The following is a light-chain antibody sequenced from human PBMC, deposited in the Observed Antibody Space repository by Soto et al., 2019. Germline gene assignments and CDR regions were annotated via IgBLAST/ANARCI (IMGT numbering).Light chain of an antibody. CDR3: QQYGSSPWT. V-gene: IGKV3-20*01. Sequence: IVLTQSPGTLSLSPGESATLSCRASQSISSSYLAWYQQKPGQAPRLLIYGASNRATAIPDRFSGSGSGTDFTLTISRLEPEDFAVYYCQQYGSSPWTFGQVTKVDIK. J-gene: IGKJ1*01. CDR1: QSISSSY. CDR2: GAS.